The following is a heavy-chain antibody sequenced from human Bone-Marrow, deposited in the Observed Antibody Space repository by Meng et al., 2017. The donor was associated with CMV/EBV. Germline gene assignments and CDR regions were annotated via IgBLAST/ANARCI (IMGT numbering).Heavy chain of an antibody. CDR2: IYPGDSTI. CDR1: GYSFTNFW. J-gene: IGHJ4*02. Sequence: CTGSGYSFTNFWIGWVRQTPGKGLEWMGLIYPGDSTIRYGQSFQGQVTISADKSFSTAYLQWRSLKASDTAIYYCARLEGYAGSAYFDYWGQGTLVTVS. V-gene: IGHV5-51*01. D-gene: IGHD3-10*01. CDR3: ARLEGYAGSAYFDY.